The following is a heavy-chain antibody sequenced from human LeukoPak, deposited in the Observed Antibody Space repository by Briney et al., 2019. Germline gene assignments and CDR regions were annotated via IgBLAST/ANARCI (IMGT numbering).Heavy chain of an antibody. D-gene: IGHD6-6*01. V-gene: IGHV1-46*01. Sequence: ASVKVSCKASGYTFTSYYMHWVRQAPGQGLEWMGIINPSGGSTSYAQKFQGRVTMTRDMSTSTVYMELSSLRSEDTAVYYCARDDTNRAGSSIFDYWGQGTLVTVSS. CDR2: INPSGGST. J-gene: IGHJ4*02. CDR3: ARDDTNRAGSSIFDY. CDR1: GYTFTSYY.